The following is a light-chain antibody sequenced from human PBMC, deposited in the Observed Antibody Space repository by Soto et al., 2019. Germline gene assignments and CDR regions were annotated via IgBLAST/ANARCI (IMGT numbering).Light chain of an antibody. J-gene: IGKJ5*01. CDR1: QSVRTK. CDR2: GAS. CDR3: QQYNSWPPIT. Sequence: EIVMTQSPGTLSVSPGEGATLFCRASQSVRTKLAWYQQRAGQAPRLLMYGASTRATGIPDRFSGSGSVTEFPLTISSLQSEDFAVYYCQQYNSWPPITFGQGTRLEIK. V-gene: IGKV3-15*01.